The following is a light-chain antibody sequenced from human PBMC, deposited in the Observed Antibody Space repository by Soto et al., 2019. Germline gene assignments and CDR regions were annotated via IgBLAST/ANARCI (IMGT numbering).Light chain of an antibody. CDR1: SSDFGSYNL. CDR2: EGS. CDR3: CSYAGSSTFPV. J-gene: IGLJ1*01. Sequence: QSVLTQPAPVSGSPGQSITISCTGTSSDFGSYNLVSWYQQHPGKAPKLMVYEGSKRPSGVSNRFSGSKSGNTASLTISGLQAEDEADYYCCSYAGSSTFPVFGTGTKVTVL. V-gene: IGLV2-23*03.